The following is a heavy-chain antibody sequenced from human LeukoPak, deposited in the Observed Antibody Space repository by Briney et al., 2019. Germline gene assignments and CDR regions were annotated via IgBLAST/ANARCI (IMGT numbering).Heavy chain of an antibody. D-gene: IGHD3-22*01. CDR3: ARDSGPYYYDSSGLDY. J-gene: IGHJ4*02. CDR1: EYTFTSYA. V-gene: IGHV1-3*01. Sequence: ASVKVSCKASEYTFTSYAMHWVRQAPGQRLEWMGWINAGNGNTKYSQKFQGRVTITRDTSASTAYMELSSLRSEDTAVYYCARDSGPYYYDSSGLDYWGQGTLVTVSS. CDR2: INAGNGNT.